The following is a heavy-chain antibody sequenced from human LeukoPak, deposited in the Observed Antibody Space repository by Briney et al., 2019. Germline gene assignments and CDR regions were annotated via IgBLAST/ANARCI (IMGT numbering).Heavy chain of an antibody. V-gene: IGHV4-59*01. CDR3: ARDQGRVAAAGTTAYYYYYGMDV. D-gene: IGHD6-13*01. J-gene: IGHJ6*02. Sequence: SETLSLTCTVSGGSISSYYWSWIRQPPGKGLEWIGYIYYSGSTNYNPSLKSRVTISVDTSKNQFSLKLSSVTAADTAVYYCARDQGRVAAAGTTAYYYYYGMDVWGQGTTVTVS. CDR1: GGSISSYY. CDR2: IYYSGST.